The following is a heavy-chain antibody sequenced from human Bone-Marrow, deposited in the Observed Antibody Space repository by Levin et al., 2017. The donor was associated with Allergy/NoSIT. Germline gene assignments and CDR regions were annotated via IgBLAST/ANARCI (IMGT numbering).Heavy chain of an antibody. V-gene: IGHV1-69*13. CDR3: ARDWRGLGDYSNF. J-gene: IGHJ4*02. Sequence: SVKVSCKTSGGIFRNYAISWVRQAPGRGLEWMGEIIPIFATTHYAQRFQGRVTITADESTNTVYLDVSSLRSDDTAVYFCARDWRGLGDYSNFWGQGTLVTVSS. CDR1: GGIFRNYA. D-gene: IGHD4-17*01. CDR2: IIPIFATT.